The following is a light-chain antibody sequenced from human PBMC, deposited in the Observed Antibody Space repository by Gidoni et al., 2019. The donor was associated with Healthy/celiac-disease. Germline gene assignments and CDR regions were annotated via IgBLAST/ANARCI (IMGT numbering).Light chain of an antibody. CDR2: AAS. J-gene: IGKJ2*01. V-gene: IGKV1-39*01. CDR1: QRISRY. CDR3: QQSYSTPQT. Sequence: DIQMTQSPSILSASASQRISRYLNWYQQKPEKAPKLLIYAASSLQSGVPSRFSGSGSGTDFTLTISSLQPEDFATYYCQQSYSTPQTFGQGTKLEIK.